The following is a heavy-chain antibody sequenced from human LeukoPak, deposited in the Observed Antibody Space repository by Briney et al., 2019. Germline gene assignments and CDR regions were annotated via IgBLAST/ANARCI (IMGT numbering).Heavy chain of an antibody. J-gene: IGHJ4*02. CDR1: GFTFSSYA. CDR3: AKETDYNYIYYFDY. V-gene: IGHV3-23*01. Sequence: GGSLRLSCADSGFTFSSYAMSWVRQAPGKGLEWVSGISGSGASTYYADSVKGRFTISRDNSKNTLYLQMNSLRAEDTAVYSCAKETDYNYIYYFDYWGQGTLVTVSS. CDR2: ISGSGAST. D-gene: IGHD5-24*01.